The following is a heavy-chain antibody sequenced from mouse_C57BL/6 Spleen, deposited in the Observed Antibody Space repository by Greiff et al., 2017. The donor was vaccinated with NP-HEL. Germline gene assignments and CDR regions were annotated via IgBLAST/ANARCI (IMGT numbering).Heavy chain of an antibody. CDR1: GYTFTSYW. Sequence: QVQLQQPGAELVKPGASVKMSCKASGYTFTSYWITWVKQRPGQGLEWIGDIYPGSGSTNYNEKFKSKATLTVDTSSSTAYMQLSSLTSEDSAVYYCAKNDGSSYVFAYWGQGTLVTVSA. J-gene: IGHJ3*01. CDR3: AKNDGSSYVFAY. D-gene: IGHD1-1*01. V-gene: IGHV1-55*01. CDR2: IYPGSGST.